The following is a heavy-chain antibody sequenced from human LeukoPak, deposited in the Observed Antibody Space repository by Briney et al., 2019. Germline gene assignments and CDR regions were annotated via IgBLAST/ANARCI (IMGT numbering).Heavy chain of an antibody. V-gene: IGHV3-7*04. CDR1: GFTFSRYW. CDR3: ARGDSLWFGESLFDY. CDR2: INQDGSEK. J-gene: IGHJ4*02. D-gene: IGHD3-10*01. Sequence: GGSLRLSCAASGFTFSRYWMSWVRQAPGKGLEGVANINQDGSEKYYVDSMKGRFTISRDNARNSLYLQMNSLRAEDTAVYYCARGDSLWFGESLFDYWGQGNMVTVSS.